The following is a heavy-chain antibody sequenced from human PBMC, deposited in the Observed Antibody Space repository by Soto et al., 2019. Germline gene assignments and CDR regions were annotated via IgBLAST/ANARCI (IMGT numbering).Heavy chain of an antibody. CDR2: INPGVGST. CDR1: GYSVHRHY. J-gene: IGHJ4*02. Sequence: ASVQVSCQASGYSVHRHYLHWVRQAPGQGLEWMGLINPGVGSTTYAQKFRGRVTMTRDTSTSTVYMELSSLRSEDTAVYFCAKTLCGGSYTDSRFDYWGQGTLGTLSS. D-gene: IGHD2-21*01. V-gene: IGHV1-46*02. CDR3: AKTLCGGSYTDSRFDY.